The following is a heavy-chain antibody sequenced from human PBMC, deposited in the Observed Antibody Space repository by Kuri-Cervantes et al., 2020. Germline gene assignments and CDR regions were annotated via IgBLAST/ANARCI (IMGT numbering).Heavy chain of an antibody. CDR1: GYTFTSDY. CDR2: INPSTGNT. J-gene: IGHJ4*02. CDR3: ARDRIFGVVITDY. V-gene: IGHV1-46*01. Sequence: ASVKVSCKASGYTFTSDYMHWVRQAPGQGLEWMGIINPSTGNTNYAQRFQGRVTMTTDTSTSTAYMELRSLRSDDTAVYYCARDRIFGVVITDYWGQGILVTVSS. D-gene: IGHD3-3*01.